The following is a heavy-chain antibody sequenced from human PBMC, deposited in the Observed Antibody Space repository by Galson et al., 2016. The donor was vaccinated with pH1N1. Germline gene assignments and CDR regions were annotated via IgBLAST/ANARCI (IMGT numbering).Heavy chain of an antibody. CDR2: IWQDGNMI. CDR1: GFTLRSYV. V-gene: IGHV3-30*02. Sequence: SLRLSCATSGFTLRSYVMHWVRQAPGKGLEWVASIWQDGNMISYADSVRGRFTISRDDSKDTVYLQMDRLRREDTAFYYCAKDCGMGGDRGTWGQGTLVTVSS. J-gene: IGHJ5*02. D-gene: IGHD4-17*01. CDR3: AKDCGMGGDRGT.